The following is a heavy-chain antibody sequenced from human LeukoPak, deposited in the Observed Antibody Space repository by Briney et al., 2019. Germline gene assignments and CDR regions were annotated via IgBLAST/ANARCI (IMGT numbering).Heavy chain of an antibody. CDR2: IKEDGRES. CDR3: AKDQGLMITFGGVIPTGGGAFDI. CDR1: GFTFSDHW. V-gene: IGHV3-7*01. Sequence: GSLRLSCVASGFTFSDHWMSWVRQAPGKGLEWVANIKEDGRESNYVDSVKGRFTISRDNSKNTLYLQMNSLRAEDTAVYYCAKDQGLMITFGGVIPTGGGAFDIWGQGTMVTVSS. D-gene: IGHD3-16*02. J-gene: IGHJ3*02.